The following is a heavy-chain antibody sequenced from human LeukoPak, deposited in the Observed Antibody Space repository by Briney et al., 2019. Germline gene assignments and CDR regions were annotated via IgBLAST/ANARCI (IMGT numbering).Heavy chain of an antibody. D-gene: IGHD6-13*01. CDR3: AVIAAAAATNFDY. Sequence: SVKVSCKASGGTFSSYAISWVRQAPGQGLEWMGGIIPIFGTANYAQKFQGRVTITADESTSTAYMGLSSLRSEDTAVYYCAVIAAAAATNFDYWGQGTLVTVSS. CDR1: GGTFSSYA. V-gene: IGHV1-69*01. J-gene: IGHJ4*02. CDR2: IIPIFGTA.